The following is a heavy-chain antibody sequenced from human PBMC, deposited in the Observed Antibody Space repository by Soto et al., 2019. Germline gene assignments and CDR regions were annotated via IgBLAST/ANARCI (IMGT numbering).Heavy chain of an antibody. CDR1: GLTFSGSV. CDR2: IRVKANSFAT. CDR3: TRHAAPGIAAD. V-gene: IGHV3-73*01. J-gene: IGHJ4*02. D-gene: IGHD6-13*01. Sequence: EVQLVESGGGLVQPGGSLKLSCAASGLTFSGSVMHWVRQASGKGRECVGRIRVKANSFATAYAASVKGRFTISRDDSKNTAYLQMNSLKTEDTAVYYCTRHAAPGIAADWGQGTLVTVSS.